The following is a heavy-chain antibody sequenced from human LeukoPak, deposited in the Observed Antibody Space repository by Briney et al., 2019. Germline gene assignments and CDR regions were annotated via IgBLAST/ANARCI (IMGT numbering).Heavy chain of an antibody. J-gene: IGHJ5*02. CDR1: GFTFSTYW. V-gene: IGHV3-74*01. Sequence: GGSLRLSCAASGFTFSTYWMHWVRQAPGKGLVWVSRINSDASSTSYADSVRGRFTISRDNAKNTLYLQMDGLRAEDTAVYYCARDYGPYYYGSGSYGVDHWGQGTLVTVSS. D-gene: IGHD3-10*01. CDR2: INSDASST. CDR3: ARDYGPYYYGSGSYGVDH.